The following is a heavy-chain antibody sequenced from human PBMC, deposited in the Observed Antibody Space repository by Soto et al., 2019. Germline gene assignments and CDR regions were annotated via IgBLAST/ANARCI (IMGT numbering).Heavy chain of an antibody. D-gene: IGHD6-6*01. CDR3: ARVHRAYSSSSSRLDY. CDR2: INHSGST. J-gene: IGHJ4*02. V-gene: IGHV4-34*01. CDR1: GGSFSGYC. Sequence: SETLSLTCAVYGGSFSGYCWSWIRQPPGKGLEWIGEINHSGSTNYNPSLKSRVTISVDTSKNQFSLKLSSVTAADTAVYYCARVHRAYSSSSSRLDYWGQGTLVTVSS.